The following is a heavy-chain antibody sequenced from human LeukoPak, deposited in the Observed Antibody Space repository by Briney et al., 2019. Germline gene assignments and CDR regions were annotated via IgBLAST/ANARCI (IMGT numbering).Heavy chain of an antibody. V-gene: IGHV3-23*01. CDR2: IGGSGGTT. Sequence: GGSLRLSCAASGFTFSTYAMSWVRQAPGKGLEWVSTIGGSGGTTYYADSVKGRFTISRDNSKNTLYLQMNSLRAEDTAVYFCAKSLVAGYFDYWGQGTLVTVSS. CDR1: GFTFSTYA. J-gene: IGHJ4*02. CDR3: AKSLVAGYFDY. D-gene: IGHD6-19*01.